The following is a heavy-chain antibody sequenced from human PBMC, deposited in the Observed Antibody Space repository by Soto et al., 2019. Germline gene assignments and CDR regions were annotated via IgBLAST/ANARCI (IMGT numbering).Heavy chain of an antibody. V-gene: IGHV4-34*01. D-gene: IGHD5-12*01. J-gene: IGHJ4*02. CDR1: GGSFSGYY. CDR2: INHSGST. Sequence: SETLSLTCAVYGGSFSGYYWSWIRQPPGKGLEWIGEINHSGSTNYNPSLKSRVTISVDTSKNQFSLKLSSVTAADTAVYYCARGRVDIVATIGEIVLDYWGQGTLVTVSS. CDR3: ARGRVDIVATIGEIVLDY.